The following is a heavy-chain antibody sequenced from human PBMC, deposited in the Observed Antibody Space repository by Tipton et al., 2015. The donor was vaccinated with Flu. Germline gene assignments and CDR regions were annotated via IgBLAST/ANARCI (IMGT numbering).Heavy chain of an antibody. J-gene: IGHJ6*02. CDR2: IYPGDSDT. Sequence: VQLVQSGTEVKKPGESLKISCKGSGYSFTSYWIGWVRQMPGKGLEWMGIIYPGDSDTRYSPSFQGQVTISADKSISTAYLQWSSLKASDTAMYYCARHAGSEYYYYYYGMDVWGQGTTVTVSS. V-gene: IGHV5-51*01. CDR1: GYSFTSYW. CDR3: ARHAGSEYYYYYYGMDV.